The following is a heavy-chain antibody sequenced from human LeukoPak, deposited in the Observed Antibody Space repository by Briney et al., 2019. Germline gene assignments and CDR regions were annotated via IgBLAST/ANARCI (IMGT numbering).Heavy chain of an antibody. V-gene: IGHV4-39*01. D-gene: IGHD1-26*01. Sequence: PSETLSLTCTVSGDSISSSSYYWGWIRQPPGKGLEWIGSIYYSGSAFYNPSLKSRVAISVDTSKNHFSLKLSSVTAADTAVYYCARQVGYFYYYMDVWGKGTTVTVSS. J-gene: IGHJ6*03. CDR3: ARQVGYFYYYMDV. CDR1: GDSISSSSYY. CDR2: IYYSGSA.